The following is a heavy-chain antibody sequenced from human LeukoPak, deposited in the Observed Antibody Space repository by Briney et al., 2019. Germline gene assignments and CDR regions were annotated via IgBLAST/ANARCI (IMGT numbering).Heavy chain of an antibody. V-gene: IGHV3-7*03. CDR3: ARDPDCTTTSCFDY. J-gene: IGHJ4*02. D-gene: IGHD2-2*01. Sequence: GGSLRLSCTASGFTFSTNWMAWVRQAPGKGLEWVANIKEDGSETYYVDSVKGRFTISRDNAKNSVYLQMSSLRAEDAAVYYCARDPDCTTTSCFDYWGQGTLVTVSS. CDR2: IKEDGSET. CDR1: GFTFSTNW.